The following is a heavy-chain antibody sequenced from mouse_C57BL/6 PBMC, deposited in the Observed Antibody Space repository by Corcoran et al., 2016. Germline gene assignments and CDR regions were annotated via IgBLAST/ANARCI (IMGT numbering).Heavy chain of an antibody. CDR3: ARSGDGNYHY. CDR2: INTYSGVP. J-gene: IGHJ2*01. D-gene: IGHD2-1*01. CDR1: GYTFTTYG. V-gene: IGHV9-3*01. Sequence: QIQLVQSGPELKKPGETIKISCKASGYTFTTYGMSWVKQAPGKGLKWMGWINTYSGVPTYADDFKGRFAFSLETSASTAYLQINNLKNEDTATYFCARSGDGNYHYWGQGTTLTVSS.